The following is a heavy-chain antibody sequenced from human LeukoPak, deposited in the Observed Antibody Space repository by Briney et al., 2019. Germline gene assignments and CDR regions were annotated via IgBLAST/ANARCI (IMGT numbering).Heavy chain of an antibody. J-gene: IGHJ6*02. V-gene: IGHV4-34*01. CDR2: INYSGST. CDR1: GGSFSGYY. D-gene: IGHD2-15*01. Sequence: SETLSLTCAVYGGSFSGYYWSWIRQPPGKGLEWIGEINYSGSTNYNPSLKSRVTISVDTSKNQFSLKLSSVTAADTAVYYCARGLDCSGGSCYSHYYGMDVWGQGTTVTVSS. CDR3: ARGLDCSGGSCYSHYYGMDV.